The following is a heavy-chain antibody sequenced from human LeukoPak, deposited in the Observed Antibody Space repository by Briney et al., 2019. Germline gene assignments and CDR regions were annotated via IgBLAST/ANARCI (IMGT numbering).Heavy chain of an antibody. V-gene: IGHV3-7*01. CDR2: INQDGSEQ. CDR1: GFSFSDYW. CDR3: SRSLDY. Sequence: GGSLRLXCAASGFSFSDYWMDWDRQAPGKGMEWVANINQDGSEQYYVDSVKGRFTISRDNAKNSLYLQMNSLRAEDTAVYYCSRSLDYWGQGALVTVSS. J-gene: IGHJ4*02.